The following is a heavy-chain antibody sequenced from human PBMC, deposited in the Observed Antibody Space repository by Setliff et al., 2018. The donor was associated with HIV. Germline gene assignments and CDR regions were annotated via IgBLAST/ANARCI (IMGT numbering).Heavy chain of an antibody. D-gene: IGHD5-12*01. CDR3: ARGTYGGYAGLFGY. V-gene: IGHV4-4*02. J-gene: IGHJ4*02. CDR1: GGSISSSNW. Sequence: SETLSLTCAVSGGSISSSNWWSWVRQPPGKGLEWIGEIYHSGSTNYNPSLKSRVTISVDTSKNQFSLKLTSVTAADTAVYYCARGTYGGYAGLFGYWGQGSLVTVSS. CDR2: IYHSGST.